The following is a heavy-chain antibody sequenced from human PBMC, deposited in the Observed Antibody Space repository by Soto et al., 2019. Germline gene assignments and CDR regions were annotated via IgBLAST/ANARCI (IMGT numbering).Heavy chain of an antibody. CDR1: GGTFGNYT. J-gene: IGHJ3*02. D-gene: IGHD2-21*01. V-gene: IGHV1-69*08. Sequence: QVQLVQSGAEVKKPGSSVKVSCKASGGTFGNYTVSWVRQAPGQGLEWMGRIIPILGIGNYAQKFQGRVTIIADRSTSTAYMELSSLRSEDTAIYFCAREVAVGDHDAFDIWGQGTTVTVAS. CDR3: AREVAVGDHDAFDI. CDR2: IIPILGIG.